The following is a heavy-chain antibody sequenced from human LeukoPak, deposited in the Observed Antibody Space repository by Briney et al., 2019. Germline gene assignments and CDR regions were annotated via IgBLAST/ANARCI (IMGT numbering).Heavy chain of an antibody. CDR1: GFNFRDHW. CDR2: IKNDGSET. V-gene: IGHV3-7*03. CDR3: AKGEKTRPFGGVIDY. Sequence: GGSLRLSCAVSGFNFRDHWMDWVRQAPGKGLQWVGHIKNDGSETYYLDSLKGRFSISRDNTNNALYLQMNSLRVEDTAVYYCAKGEKTRPFGGVIDYWGQGTLVTVSS. J-gene: IGHJ4*02. D-gene: IGHD3-16*02.